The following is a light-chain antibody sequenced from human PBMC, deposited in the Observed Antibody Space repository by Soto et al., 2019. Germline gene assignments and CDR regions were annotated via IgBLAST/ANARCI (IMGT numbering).Light chain of an antibody. CDR3: QQYHNWPPWT. J-gene: IGKJ1*01. CDR2: GAS. Sequence: EIVLTQSPVILSVSPGERATLSCRASQSVASGLGWYQQKPGQAPGLLIYGASTRATGIPARFSGSGSGTEFTLTISILQSEDSAVYYCQQYHNWPPWTFGQGTKVEIK. V-gene: IGKV3-15*01. CDR1: QSVASG.